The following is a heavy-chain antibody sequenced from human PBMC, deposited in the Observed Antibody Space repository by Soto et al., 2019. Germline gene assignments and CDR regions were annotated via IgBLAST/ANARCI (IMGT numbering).Heavy chain of an antibody. V-gene: IGHV3-11*01. D-gene: IGHD3-10*01. Sequence: GVSLRLSCAASGFTFSDYYMSWIRHAPGKGLEWVSYITRSSFTIYYADSVKGRFTISRDNAKNSLYLQMHSLRAEDTAVYYCARVPYGSDLYYFDYWGQGTLVTVSS. J-gene: IGHJ4*02. CDR2: ITRSSFTI. CDR3: ARVPYGSDLYYFDY. CDR1: GFTFSDYY.